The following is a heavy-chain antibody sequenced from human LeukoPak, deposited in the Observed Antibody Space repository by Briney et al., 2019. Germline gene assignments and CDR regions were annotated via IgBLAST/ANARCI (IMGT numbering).Heavy chain of an antibody. CDR1: GGTFSSYA. Sequence: WASVKVSCKASGGTFSSYAISWVRQAPGQGLEWMGGVIPIFGTANYAQKFQGRVTITADESTSTAYMELSSLRSEDTAVYYCASLVAGGNWGQGTLVTVSS. CDR2: VIPIFGTA. V-gene: IGHV1-69*13. J-gene: IGHJ4*02. CDR3: ASLVAGGN. D-gene: IGHD6-19*01.